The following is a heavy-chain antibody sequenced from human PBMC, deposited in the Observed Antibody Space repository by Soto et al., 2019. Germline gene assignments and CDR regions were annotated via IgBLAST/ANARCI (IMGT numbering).Heavy chain of an antibody. Sequence: WGSLRLSCAASGFAFIDYYIILSRQAPGKELEWVSYISSSGSTIYYADSVKGRFTISRDNAKNSLYLQMNSLRAEDTAVYYCARNYSSSWYVWFDPWGQGTLVTVS. CDR3: ARNYSSSWYVWFDP. J-gene: IGHJ5*02. CDR2: ISSSGSTI. CDR1: GFAFIDYY. D-gene: IGHD6-13*01. V-gene: IGHV3-11*01.